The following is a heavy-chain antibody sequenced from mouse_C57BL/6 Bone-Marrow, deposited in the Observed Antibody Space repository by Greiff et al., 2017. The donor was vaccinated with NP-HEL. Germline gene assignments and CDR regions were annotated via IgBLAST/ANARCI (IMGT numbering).Heavy chain of an antibody. CDR3: ARVGGPFDY. CDR2: IDPSDSYT. Sequence: QVQLQQPGAELVMPGASVKLSCKASGYTFTSYWMHWVKQRPGQGLEWIGEIDPSDSYTNYNQKFKGKSQLTVDKSSSTAYMQLSSLTSEDSAVYYCARVGGPFDYWGQGTTLTVSS. CDR1: GYTFTSYW. V-gene: IGHV1-69*01. J-gene: IGHJ2*01.